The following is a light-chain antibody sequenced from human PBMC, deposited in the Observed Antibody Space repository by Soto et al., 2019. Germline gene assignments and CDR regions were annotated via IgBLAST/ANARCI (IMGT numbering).Light chain of an antibody. CDR1: SSDIGGYNF. V-gene: IGLV2-14*01. CDR2: EVS. J-gene: IGLJ1*01. CDR3: SSYVSSSTPFV. Sequence: QSALTQPASVSGSPGQSITISCTGTSSDIGGYNFVSWYQQHSGKAPKLMIYEVSFRPSGVSTRFSGSKSGNTASLTISGLQAEDEAEYYCSSYVSSSTPFVFGTGTKLTVL.